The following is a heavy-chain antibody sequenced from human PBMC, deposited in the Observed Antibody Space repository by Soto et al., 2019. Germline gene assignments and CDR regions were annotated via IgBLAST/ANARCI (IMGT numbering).Heavy chain of an antibody. CDR1: GGSISSGLCY. V-gene: IGHV4-31*03. J-gene: IGHJ4*02. D-gene: IGHD3-10*01. CDR3: ARALSGSYFVLEY. CDR2: IYSRGNT. Sequence: SETQSLTSTVSGGSISSGLCYWTWIRQHPGKGLEWIGYIYSRGNTFYSPSFKSRVDITVDSSQNQFSLKMNSVTAADTAVYFCARALSGSYFVLEYWGPGAPVTVSS.